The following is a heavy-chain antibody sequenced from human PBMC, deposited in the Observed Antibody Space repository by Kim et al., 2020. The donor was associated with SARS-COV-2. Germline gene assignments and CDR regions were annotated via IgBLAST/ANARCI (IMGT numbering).Heavy chain of an antibody. Sequence: GGSLRLSCAASGFTVSSKYMSWVRQAPGKGLEWVSVIYSGGSTYYADSVKGRFTISRDNSKNTLYLQMNSLRAEDTAVYYCASGYSSSWYEDYWGQGTLVTVSS. D-gene: IGHD6-13*01. CDR2: IYSGGST. CDR3: ASGYSSSWYEDY. CDR1: GFTVSSKY. J-gene: IGHJ4*02. V-gene: IGHV3-53*01.